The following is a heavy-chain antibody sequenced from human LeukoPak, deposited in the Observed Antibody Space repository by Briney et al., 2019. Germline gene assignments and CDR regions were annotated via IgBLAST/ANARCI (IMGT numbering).Heavy chain of an antibody. CDR3: ARTARVTMVRGVPYYYYYMDV. J-gene: IGHJ6*03. V-gene: IGHV1-46*01. D-gene: IGHD3-10*01. CDR2: ISPSGGST. CDR1: GYTFTGYW. Sequence: ASVKLSCKAFGYTFTGYWMHWVRQAPGQGPEWMGVISPSGGSTIYAQKFKGRVTLTRDMSTSTDYLELSSLRSEDTAVYYCARTARVTMVRGVPYYYYYMDVWGKGTTVTISS.